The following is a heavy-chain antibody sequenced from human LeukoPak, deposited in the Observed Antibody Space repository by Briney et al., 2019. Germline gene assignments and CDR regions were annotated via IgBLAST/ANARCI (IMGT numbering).Heavy chain of an antibody. CDR1: GGSFSGYY. CDR2: INHSGST. Sequence: SETLSLTCAVYGGSFSGYYWNWIRQPPGKGLEWIGEINHSGSTNYNPSLKSRVTISVDTSKNQFSLKLSSVTAADTAVYYCARGQGSSSVPGYYFGYWGQGTLVTVSS. J-gene: IGHJ4*02. V-gene: IGHV4-34*01. D-gene: IGHD6-13*01. CDR3: ARGQGSSSVPGYYFGY.